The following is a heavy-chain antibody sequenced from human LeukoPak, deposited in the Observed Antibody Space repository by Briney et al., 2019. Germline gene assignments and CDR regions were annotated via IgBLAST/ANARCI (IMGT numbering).Heavy chain of an antibody. CDR3: ARDLNYYDGSTYYDAFDI. J-gene: IGHJ3*02. Sequence: KPSETLSLTWTVSGGSISTHFWTWIRQPPGKGLEFIGNIYYTVTSNYHPSLKSRVTMSIDTAKNQFSLNLSSVTAADTAVYYCARDLNYYDGSTYYDAFDIWGQGTLVTVSS. CDR1: GGSISTHF. D-gene: IGHD3-22*01. V-gene: IGHV4-59*11. CDR2: IYYTVTS.